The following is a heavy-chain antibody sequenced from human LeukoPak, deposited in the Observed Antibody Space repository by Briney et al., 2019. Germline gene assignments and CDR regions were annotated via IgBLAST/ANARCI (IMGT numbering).Heavy chain of an antibody. J-gene: IGHJ4*02. CDR1: GFTFSSYS. CDR2: ISSSSYI. V-gene: IGHV3-21*01. D-gene: IGHD3-3*01. Sequence: GGSLRLSCAASGFTFSSYSMNWVRQAPGTGLEWVSSISSSSYIYYADSVKGRFTISRDNAKNSLYLQMNSLRAEDTAVYYCARFCGDDFRLRFLEWLFAPIDYWGQGTLVTVSS. CDR3: ARFCGDDFRLRFLEWLFAPIDY.